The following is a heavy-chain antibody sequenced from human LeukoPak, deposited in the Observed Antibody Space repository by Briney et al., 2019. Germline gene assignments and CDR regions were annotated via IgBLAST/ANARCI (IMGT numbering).Heavy chain of an antibody. CDR3: ARAEPYGFDY. D-gene: IGHD3-16*01. Sequence: PSETLSLTCAVYGGSFSDYYWSWIRQPPGKGLEWIGEINHSEDTNYNPSLKSRVTISVDTSKSQFSLNLTSVTAADTAVYYCARAEPYGFDYWGQGTLVTVSS. CDR2: INHSEDT. J-gene: IGHJ4*02. V-gene: IGHV4-34*01. CDR1: GGSFSDYY.